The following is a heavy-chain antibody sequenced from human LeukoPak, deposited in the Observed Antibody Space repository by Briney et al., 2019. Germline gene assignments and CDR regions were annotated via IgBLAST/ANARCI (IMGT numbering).Heavy chain of an antibody. V-gene: IGHV3-49*04. CDR3: TRDRGPLYFDL. Sequence: GGSLRLSCTASGFTFGDYAMSWVRQAPGKGLEWVGFIRSKAYGGTTEYAASVKGRFTISRDDSKSIAYLQMNSLKTEDTAVYYCTRDRGPLYFDLWGRGTLVTVSS. CDR1: GFTFGDYA. CDR2: IRSKAYGGTT. J-gene: IGHJ2*01. D-gene: IGHD6-25*01.